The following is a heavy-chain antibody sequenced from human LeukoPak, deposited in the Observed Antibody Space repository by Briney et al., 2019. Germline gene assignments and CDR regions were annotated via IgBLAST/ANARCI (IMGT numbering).Heavy chain of an antibody. CDR3: ARDSGMDDFWSGYYIWAQLKNWFDP. J-gene: IGHJ5*02. D-gene: IGHD3-3*01. CDR2: IRGSAGSP. CDR1: GFIFSSYA. Sequence: PGGSLRLSCAASGFIFSSYAMSWVRQAPGKGLEWVSAIRGSAGSPHYADSVRGRFTISRDNAKNSLYLQMNSLRAEDTAVYYCARDSGMDDFWSGYYIWAQLKNWFDPWGQGTLVTVSS. V-gene: IGHV3-23*01.